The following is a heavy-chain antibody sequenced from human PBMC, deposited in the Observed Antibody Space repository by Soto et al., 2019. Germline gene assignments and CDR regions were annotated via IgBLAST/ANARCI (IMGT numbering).Heavy chain of an antibody. Sequence: SETLSLTCPLSGGSISCSTYYWGWIRHPPGNGLEWIGSIYYSGNTYYNPSLKSRVTISVDTSKNQFSLKLSSVTAADTAVYYCARGAAAGYYYYYGMDVWGQGTTVT. CDR3: ARGAAAGYYYYYGMDV. CDR2: IYYSGNT. J-gene: IGHJ6*01. V-gene: IGHV4-39*01. CDR1: GGSISCSTYY. D-gene: IGHD6-13*01.